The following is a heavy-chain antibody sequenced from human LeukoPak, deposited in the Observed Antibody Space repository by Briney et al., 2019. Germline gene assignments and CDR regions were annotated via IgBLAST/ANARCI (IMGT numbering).Heavy chain of an antibody. J-gene: IGHJ5*02. Sequence: GGSLRLSCVASGFGFSSHWMHWVRQAPGKGLVWVSRSNSDGSVRNYADSVEGRFIISRDNAKNTLYLQMNNLGVEDTAVYFCARDPSVNNAIGYNWFDHWGQGALVTVSS. CDR2: SNSDGSVR. V-gene: IGHV3-74*01. CDR3: ARDPSVNNAIGYNWFDH. CDR1: GFGFSSHW. D-gene: IGHD2/OR15-2a*01.